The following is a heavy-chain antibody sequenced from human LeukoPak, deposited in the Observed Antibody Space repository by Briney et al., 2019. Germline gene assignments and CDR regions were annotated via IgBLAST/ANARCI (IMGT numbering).Heavy chain of an antibody. CDR1: GGSISSSSYY. J-gene: IGHJ5*02. V-gene: IGHV4-39*01. Sequence: SETLSLTCTVSGGSISSSSYYWGWLRQPPGKGLEWIGSIYYSGSTYYNPSLKSRVTISVDTSKNQFSLKLSSVTAADTAVYYCARRGGVVVPAANNWFDPWGQGTLVTVSS. D-gene: IGHD2-2*01. CDR3: ARRGGVVVPAANNWFDP. CDR2: IYYSGST.